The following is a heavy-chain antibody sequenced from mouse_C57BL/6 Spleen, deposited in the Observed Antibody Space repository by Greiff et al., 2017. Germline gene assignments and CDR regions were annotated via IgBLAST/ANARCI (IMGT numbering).Heavy chain of an antibody. D-gene: IGHD1-1*01. Sequence: VQLQQSDAELVKPGASVKISCKVSGYTFTDHAIHWMKQRPEQGLEWIGYIYPRDGSTKYNEKFKGKATLTADKSSSTAYMQLNSLTSEDSAVYFCAREAYYGSSYEYYFDYWGQGTTLTVSS. CDR1: GYTFTDHA. CDR2: IYPRDGST. CDR3: AREAYYGSSYEYYFDY. J-gene: IGHJ2*01. V-gene: IGHV1-78*01.